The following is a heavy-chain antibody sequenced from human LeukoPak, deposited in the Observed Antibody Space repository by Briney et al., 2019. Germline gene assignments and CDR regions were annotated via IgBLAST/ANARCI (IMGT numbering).Heavy chain of an antibody. Sequence: SETPSLTCTVSGGSISSYYWNWIRQPPGKGLEWIGYVSYSGSTNHNPSLKSRVTMSVDKSKNQFSLKLSSVTAADTAVYFCARATSGYYFDFWDQGTLVTVSS. V-gene: IGHV4-59*01. CDR3: ARATSGYYFDF. D-gene: IGHD3-22*01. CDR2: VSYSGST. CDR1: GGSISSYY. J-gene: IGHJ4*02.